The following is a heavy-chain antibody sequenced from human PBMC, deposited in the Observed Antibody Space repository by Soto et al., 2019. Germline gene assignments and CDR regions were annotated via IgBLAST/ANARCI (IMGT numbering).Heavy chain of an antibody. Sequence: XVSLRLSGAASGFTFSAYAMHWVRQAPGKGLEWVAVISYEGSNRFYADSVKGRFTVSRDNSKNMVYLQMNSLRGEDTAVFYCAKDYGDYNFNYGMDVWGQGTTVTVSS. J-gene: IGHJ6*02. D-gene: IGHD4-17*01. V-gene: IGHV3-30*18. CDR2: ISYEGSNR. CDR1: GFTFSAYA. CDR3: AKDYGDYNFNYGMDV.